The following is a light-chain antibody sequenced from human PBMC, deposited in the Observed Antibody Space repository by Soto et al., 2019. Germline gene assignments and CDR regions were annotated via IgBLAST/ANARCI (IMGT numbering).Light chain of an antibody. V-gene: IGKV3-15*01. CDR1: QGVGIT. CDR2: NAF. Sequence: EIVMTQSPATLSVSPGEGVTLSCRASQGVGITLAWYQQKPGQTPRLLIYNAFTRATGIPARFSGSGSGAAFTLTIKSLQSEDSVVYYCQRYNDWPLTFGGGTKVEVK. CDR3: QRYNDWPLT. J-gene: IGKJ4*01.